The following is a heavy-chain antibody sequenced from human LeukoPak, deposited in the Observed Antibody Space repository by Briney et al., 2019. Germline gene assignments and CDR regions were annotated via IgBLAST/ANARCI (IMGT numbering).Heavy chain of an antibody. Sequence: GGSLRLSCAASGFTFSSYWMSWVRQAPGKGLEWVANIKQDGSEKYYVDSVKGRFTISRDNAKNSLYLQMNSLRAEDTAVYYCARVDSSSWWGYYYYYMDVWGKGTTVTVSS. D-gene: IGHD6-13*01. CDR2: IKQDGSEK. CDR3: ARVDSSSWWGYYYYYMDV. V-gene: IGHV3-7*01. CDR1: GFTFSSYW. J-gene: IGHJ6*03.